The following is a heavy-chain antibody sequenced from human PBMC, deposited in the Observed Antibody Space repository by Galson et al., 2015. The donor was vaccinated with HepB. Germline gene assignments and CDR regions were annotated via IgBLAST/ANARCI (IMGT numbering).Heavy chain of an antibody. Sequence: SLRLSSAVSGFTFSSYAMSWVRQAPGKGLEWVSAVSNSGGSTYYADSVKGRFTISRDNSKNTLYLQMNSLRAEDTAVYYCAKDQSSGWSNWTPGKNWFDPWGQGTLVTVSS. CDR1: GFTFSSYA. CDR2: VSNSGGST. V-gene: IGHV3-23*01. J-gene: IGHJ5*02. D-gene: IGHD6-19*01. CDR3: AKDQSSGWSNWTPGKNWFDP.